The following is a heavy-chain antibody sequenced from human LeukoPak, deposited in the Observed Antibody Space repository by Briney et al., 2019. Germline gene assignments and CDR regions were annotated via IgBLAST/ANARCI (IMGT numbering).Heavy chain of an antibody. Sequence: PGGSLRLSCAASGFTFSSYGMHWVRQAPGKGLEWVAVIWYDGSNKYYADSVKGRFTISRDDSENTLCLQMDSLRVGDTAVYYCARDLYSSSCDYWGQGTLVTVSS. V-gene: IGHV3-33*01. CDR2: IWYDGSNK. J-gene: IGHJ4*02. CDR3: ARDLYSSSCDY. D-gene: IGHD6-13*01. CDR1: GFTFSSYG.